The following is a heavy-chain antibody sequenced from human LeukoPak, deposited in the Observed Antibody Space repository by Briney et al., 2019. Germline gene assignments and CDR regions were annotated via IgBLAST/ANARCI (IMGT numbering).Heavy chain of an antibody. V-gene: IGHV4-59*01. Sequence: PSETLSLTCTVSGDSISSYYWSWIRQSPGKGLEWIAYIYYRGTTNYNPSLKSRVTISADTSKTQFSLILSSVTAADTAVYYCVSSSPRYCTGGTCYSSRGFDYWGQGALVTVSS. J-gene: IGHJ4*02. CDR1: GDSISSYY. CDR3: VSSSPRYCTGGTCYSSRGFDY. CDR2: IYYRGTT. D-gene: IGHD2-15*01.